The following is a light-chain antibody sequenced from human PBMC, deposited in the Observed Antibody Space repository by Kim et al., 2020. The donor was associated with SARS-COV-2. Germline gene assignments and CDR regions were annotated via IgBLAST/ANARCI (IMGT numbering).Light chain of an antibody. CDR2: SNN. V-gene: IGLV1-44*01. CDR1: SFNIGSNS. Sequence: QSVLTQPPSASGTPGQRVTISCSGSSFNIGSNSVNWYQQFPGTAPKLLIYSNNQRPSGVPDRFSGSKSGTSGSLAISGLQSEDEADYYCAAWDDSLNGWVFGGGTKLTVL. J-gene: IGLJ3*02. CDR3: AAWDDSLNGWV.